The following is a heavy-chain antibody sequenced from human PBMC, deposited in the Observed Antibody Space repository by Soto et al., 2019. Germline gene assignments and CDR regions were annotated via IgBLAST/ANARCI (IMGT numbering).Heavy chain of an antibody. CDR2: IYYSGST. Sequence: QVQLQESGPGLVKPSETLSLTCTVSGGSVSSGSYYWSWIRQPPGKGLEWIGYIYYSGSTNYNPSLKSRVTISVDTSKNQFSLKLSSVTAADTAVYYCARPGSRIPRFDIWGQGTMVTVSS. V-gene: IGHV4-61*01. D-gene: IGHD1-26*01. CDR1: GGSVSSGSYY. J-gene: IGHJ3*02. CDR3: ARPGSRIPRFDI.